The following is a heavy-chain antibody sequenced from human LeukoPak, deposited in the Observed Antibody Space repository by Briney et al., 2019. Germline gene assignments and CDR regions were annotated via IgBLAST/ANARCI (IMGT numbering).Heavy chain of an antibody. CDR3: ARGLARSSSYSYYYYYGMDV. V-gene: IGHV4-59*12. Sequence: SETLSLTCTVSGGSISSYYWSWIRQSPGKGLEWIGYIFYSVSTNYNTSLKSRVTISVDTSKNQFSLKLSSVTAADTAVYYCARGLARSSSYSYYYYYGMDVWGQGTTVTVSS. D-gene: IGHD6-13*01. J-gene: IGHJ6*02. CDR2: IFYSVST. CDR1: GGSISSYY.